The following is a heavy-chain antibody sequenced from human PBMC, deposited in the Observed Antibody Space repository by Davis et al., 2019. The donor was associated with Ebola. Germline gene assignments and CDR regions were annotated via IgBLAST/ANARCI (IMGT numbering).Heavy chain of an antibody. CDR2: IYHSGST. CDR3: ARAPFYYGSGSYYYYYYGMDV. Sequence: MPSETLSLTCAVSGGSISSSNWWSSVRQPPGKGLAWIGEIYHSGSTNYNPSLKSRVTTSVDKSKNQFPLKLSSVTAADTAVYYCARAPFYYGSGSYYYYYYGMDVWGQGTTVTVSS. J-gene: IGHJ6*02. V-gene: IGHV4-4*02. D-gene: IGHD3-10*01. CDR1: GGSISSSNW.